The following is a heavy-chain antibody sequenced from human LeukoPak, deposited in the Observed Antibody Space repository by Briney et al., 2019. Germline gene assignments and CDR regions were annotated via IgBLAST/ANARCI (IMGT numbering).Heavy chain of an antibody. CDR3: AKVSASTSYGDYGDWFDP. CDR1: GFTFSSYG. J-gene: IGHJ5*02. V-gene: IGHV3-33*06. Sequence: GGSLRLSCAASGFTFSSYGMHWVRQAPGKGLEWVAVIWYDGSNKYYADSVKGRFTISRDNSKNTLYLQMNSLRAEDTAVYYCAKVSASTSYGDYGDWFDPWGRGTLVTVSS. CDR2: IWYDGSNK. D-gene: IGHD4-17*01.